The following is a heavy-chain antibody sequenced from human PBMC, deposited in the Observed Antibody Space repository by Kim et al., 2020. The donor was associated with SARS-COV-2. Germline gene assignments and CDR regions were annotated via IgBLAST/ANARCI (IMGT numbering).Heavy chain of an antibody. D-gene: IGHD2-2*01. V-gene: IGHV1-24*01. J-gene: IGHJ3*02. CDR1: GYTLTELS. CDR2: FDPENDET. Sequence: ASVKVSCKVSGYTLTELSMHWVRQAPGKGLEWMGGFDPENDETIYAQKFRGRVTMTEDTSTDTAYMELNSLRSDDTAVYYCATDPRDLPRDAFDIWGQGTMVTVSS. CDR3: ATDPRDLPRDAFDI.